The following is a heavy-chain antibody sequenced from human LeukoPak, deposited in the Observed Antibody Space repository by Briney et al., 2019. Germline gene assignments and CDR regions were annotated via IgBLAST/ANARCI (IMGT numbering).Heavy chain of an antibody. CDR2: IYSGGTT. Sequence: QPGGSLRRSCAASGFTVSTNCMTWVRQAPGKGLGWVSTIYSGGTTYYADSVMGRFTISRHNSRNTLYLQMNSLRAEDTAVYYCARVDTVMAYYFDLWGQGTLVTVSS. CDR1: GFTVSTNC. J-gene: IGHJ4*02. CDR3: ARVDTVMAYYFDL. D-gene: IGHD5-18*01. V-gene: IGHV3-53*04.